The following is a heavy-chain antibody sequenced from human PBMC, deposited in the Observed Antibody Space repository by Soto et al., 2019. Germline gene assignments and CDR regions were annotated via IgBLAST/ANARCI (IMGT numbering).Heavy chain of an antibody. Sequence: SETLSLTCAVSGGILSNSDWWTWVRQPPGKGLEWIGQLYQTDGTDYNPSLRSRVTISLDKSKNQVFLHLRSVTAADTAVYYCARHTMVRATQWGYYYYYMDVWGKATTVTVSS. CDR3: ARHTMVRATQWGYYYYYMDV. J-gene: IGHJ6*03. V-gene: IGHV4-4*02. CDR1: GGILSNSDW. CDR2: LYQTDGT. D-gene: IGHD3-10*01.